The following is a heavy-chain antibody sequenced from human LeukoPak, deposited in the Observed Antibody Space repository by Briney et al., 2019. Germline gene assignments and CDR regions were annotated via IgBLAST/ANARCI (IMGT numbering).Heavy chain of an antibody. J-gene: IGHJ4*02. CDR2: IYHTGST. CDR3: ARDRGSTGYYYLDS. CDR1: GGPITEYY. D-gene: IGHD6-19*01. Sequence: SETLSLTCSVSGGPITEYYWSWIRPPPGKGLEWIGYIYHTGSTNYSPSLKSRVTMSVDASRNQFSLKLVSVTAADTAVYYCARDRGSTGYYYLDSWGQGILVTVSS. V-gene: IGHV4-59*01.